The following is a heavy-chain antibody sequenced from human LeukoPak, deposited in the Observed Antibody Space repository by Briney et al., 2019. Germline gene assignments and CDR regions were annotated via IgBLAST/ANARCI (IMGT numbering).Heavy chain of an antibody. Sequence: GGSLRLSCAASGFTFSSYSMNRVRQAPGKGLEWVSSISSRSEYIYYAESVRGRFTISRDNAQNSLYLQMNSLRAEDTAVYYCARWELPGGYIYWGQGTLVTVSS. CDR1: GFTFSSYS. CDR2: ISSRSEYI. D-gene: IGHD1-7*01. CDR3: ARWELPGGYIY. V-gene: IGHV3-21*01. J-gene: IGHJ4*02.